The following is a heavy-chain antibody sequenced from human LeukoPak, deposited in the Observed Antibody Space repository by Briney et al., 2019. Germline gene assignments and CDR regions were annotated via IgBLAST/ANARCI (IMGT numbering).Heavy chain of an antibody. CDR1: GFTFSDYY. D-gene: IGHD5-18*01. CDR2: ISSSGSTI. Sequence: GGSLRLSCAASGFTFSDYYMSWIRQAPGKGLEWVSYISSSGSTIYYADSVKGRFTISRDNAKNSLYLQMNSLRAEDTAVYYCARDRPDTAMVTAYYYGMDVWGQGTTVTVSS. J-gene: IGHJ6*02. CDR3: ARDRPDTAMVTAYYYGMDV. V-gene: IGHV3-11*01.